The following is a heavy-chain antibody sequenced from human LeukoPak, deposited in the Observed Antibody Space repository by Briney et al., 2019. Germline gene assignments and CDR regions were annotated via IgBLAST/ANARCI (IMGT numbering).Heavy chain of an antibody. CDR3: ARDIAARPYYFDY. J-gene: IGHJ4*02. CDR1: GGSISSYH. V-gene: IGHV4-4*07. Sequence: SETLSLTCTVSGGSISSYHWSWIRQPAGKGLEWIGRIYTSGSTNYNPSLKSRVTMSVDTSKNQFSLKLSSVTAADTAVYYCARDIAARPYYFDYWGQGTLVTVSS. CDR2: IYTSGST. D-gene: IGHD6-6*01.